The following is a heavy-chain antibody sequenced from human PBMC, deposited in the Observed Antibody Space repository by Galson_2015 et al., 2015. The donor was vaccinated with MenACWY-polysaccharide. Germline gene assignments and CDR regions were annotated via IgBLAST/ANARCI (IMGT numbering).Heavy chain of an antibody. V-gene: IGHV6-1*01. J-gene: IGHJ4*02. CDR3: ARDRGRHSHGPPYYFDF. CDR1: GDSVSSNPAS. D-gene: IGHD5-24*01. Sequence: CAISGDSVSSNPASWNWIRQSPSRGLEWLGRTYYRSQWYTDYAVSVKSRISINADASQNQFSLQLNSVTPDDTAVYYCARDRGRHSHGPPYYFDFWGQGTLVTV. CDR2: TYYRSQWYT.